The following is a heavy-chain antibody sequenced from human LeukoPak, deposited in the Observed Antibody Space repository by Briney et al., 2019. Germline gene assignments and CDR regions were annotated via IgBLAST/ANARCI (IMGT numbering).Heavy chain of an antibody. Sequence: GRSLRLSCAASGFTFSSYGMQWVRQAPGKGLEWVAVISYDGSNKYYADSVKGRFTISRDNSKNTLYLQMNSLRAEDTAVYYCAKDWMAGSYYFDYWGQGTLVTVSS. CDR2: ISYDGSNK. CDR1: GFTFSSYG. CDR3: AKDWMAGSYYFDY. V-gene: IGHV3-30*18. D-gene: IGHD6-19*01. J-gene: IGHJ4*02.